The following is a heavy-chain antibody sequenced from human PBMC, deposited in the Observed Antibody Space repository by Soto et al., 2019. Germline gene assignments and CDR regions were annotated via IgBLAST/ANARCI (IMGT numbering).Heavy chain of an antibody. CDR3: GSNSVVPYYYYYMDV. CDR2: IYYSGST. J-gene: IGHJ6*03. Sequence: SETLSLTCTVSGGAISSDYWSWIRQPPGKGLEWIGYIYYSGSTNYNPPLKSRVTISVDTSKNQFSLKLSSVTAADTAVYYCGSNSVVPYYYYYMDVCGKGTTVTVSS. V-gene: IGHV4-59*08. D-gene: IGHD3-22*01. CDR1: GGAISSDY.